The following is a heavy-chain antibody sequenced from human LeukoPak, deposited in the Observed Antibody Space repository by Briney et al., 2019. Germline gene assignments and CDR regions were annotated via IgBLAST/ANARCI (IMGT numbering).Heavy chain of an antibody. CDR1: GDTFSSYA. D-gene: IGHD3-22*01. J-gene: IGHJ3*02. CDR2: INPNSGGT. V-gene: IGHV1-2*02. Sequence: ASVKVSCKASGDTFSSYAISWLRQAPGQGLEWMGWINPNSGGTNYAQKFQGRVTMTRDTSISTAYMELSRLRSDDTAVYYCARDYSDSSGFGAFDIWGQGTMVTVSS. CDR3: ARDYSDSSGFGAFDI.